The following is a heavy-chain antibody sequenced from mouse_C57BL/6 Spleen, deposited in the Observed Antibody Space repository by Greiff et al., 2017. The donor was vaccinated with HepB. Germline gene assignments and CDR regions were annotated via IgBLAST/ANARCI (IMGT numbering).Heavy chain of an antibody. V-gene: IGHV2-2*01. D-gene: IGHD1-1*02. J-gene: IGHJ4*01. CDR2: IWSGGST. Sequence: VKLMESGPGLVQPSQSLSITCTVSGFSLTSYGVHWVRQSPGKGLECLGVIWSGGSTDYNAAFISRLSISKDNSKRQVFFKMNSLQADDTAIYYCARNYYGSMDYWGQGTSVTVSS. CDR1: GFSLTSYG. CDR3: ARNYYGSMDY.